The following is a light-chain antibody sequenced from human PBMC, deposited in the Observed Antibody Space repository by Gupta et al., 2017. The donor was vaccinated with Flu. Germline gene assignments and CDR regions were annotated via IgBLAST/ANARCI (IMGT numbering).Light chain of an antibody. V-gene: IGKV2-30*01. CDR1: QSLIYSDGNTH. CDR2: QVS. Sequence: DVVLTQSPLSLPVTLGQPASISCRSSQSLIYSDGNTHLHWIQQGPGQSPRRLSYQVSNRESGVPDRFSGSASGTDFTLEISRVEAEDVGFYYCMQGSRWPWAFGQGTKVEIK. CDR3: MQGSRWPWA. J-gene: IGKJ1*01.